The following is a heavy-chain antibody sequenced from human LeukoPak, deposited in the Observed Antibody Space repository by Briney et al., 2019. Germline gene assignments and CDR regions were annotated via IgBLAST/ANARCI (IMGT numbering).Heavy chain of an antibody. J-gene: IGHJ5*02. D-gene: IGHD3-22*01. CDR1: GYTFTSYG. CDR2: INPNSGGT. V-gene: IGHV1-2*06. CDR3: ARGYYDSSGPPRFDP. Sequence: GASVKVSCKASGYTFTSYGISWVRQAPGQGLEWMGRINPNSGGTNYAQKFQDRVTMTRDTSISTAYMELSRLRSDDTAVYYCARGYYDSSGPPRFDPWGQGTLVTVSS.